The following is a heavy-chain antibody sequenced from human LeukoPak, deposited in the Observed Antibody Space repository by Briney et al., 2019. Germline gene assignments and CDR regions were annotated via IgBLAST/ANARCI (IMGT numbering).Heavy chain of an antibody. CDR2: INHSGST. J-gene: IGHJ5*02. V-gene: IGHV4-34*01. D-gene: IGHD2-2*01. CDR3: ARRYCSSTSCYRRGPNWFDP. Sequence: SETLSLTCNVSGVSISSYYWSWIRQPPGKGLEWIGEINHSGSTNYNPSLKSRVTISVDASKNQFSLKLSSVTAADTAVYYCARRYCSSTSCYRRGPNWFDPWGQGTLVTVSS. CDR1: GVSISSYY.